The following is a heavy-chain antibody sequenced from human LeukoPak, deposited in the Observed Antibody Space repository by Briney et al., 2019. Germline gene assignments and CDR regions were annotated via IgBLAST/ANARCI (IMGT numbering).Heavy chain of an antibody. J-gene: IGHJ4*02. CDR3: ARSPSGIAAAGKPYYFDY. Sequence: PSETLSLTCAVYGGSFSGYYWSWIRQPPGKGLEWIGEINHSGSTNYNPSLKSRVTISVDTSKNQFSLKLSSVTAADTAVYYCARSPSGIAAAGKPYYFDYWGQGTLVTVSS. CDR1: GGSFSGYY. V-gene: IGHV4-34*01. D-gene: IGHD6-13*01. CDR2: INHSGST.